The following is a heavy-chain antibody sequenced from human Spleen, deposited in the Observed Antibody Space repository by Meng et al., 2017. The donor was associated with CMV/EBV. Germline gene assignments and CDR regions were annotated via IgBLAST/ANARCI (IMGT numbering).Heavy chain of an antibody. V-gene: IGHV3-23*01. CDR1: GFIFSSYA. D-gene: IGHD6-13*01. J-gene: IGHJ4*02. Sequence: LSLTCAASGFIFSSYAMSWVRQAPGKGLEWVSAIHGSGESTYYADSVKGRFTISRDNSKNTLYLQMNSLRAEDTAVYYCAKVSWPAVGADYWGQGTQVTVSS. CDR3: AKVSWPAVGADY. CDR2: IHGSGEST.